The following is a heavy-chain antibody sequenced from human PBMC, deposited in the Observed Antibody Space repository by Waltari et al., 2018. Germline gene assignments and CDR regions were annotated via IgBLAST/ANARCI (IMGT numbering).Heavy chain of an antibody. V-gene: IGHV4-39*07. CDR3: ARDAGLRGFDP. D-gene: IGHD2-15*01. CDR2: ISRRESA. CDR1: GGSISDTSYF. Sequence: QLQLQESGPGLVKPSETLFLTCNVSGGSISDTSYFWGWVRQPPGKGLEWIGSISRRESALYKSALTSRVTISVDTSKNQFSLKLSSVTAADTAVYYCARDAGLRGFDPWGQGTLVTVSS. J-gene: IGHJ5*02.